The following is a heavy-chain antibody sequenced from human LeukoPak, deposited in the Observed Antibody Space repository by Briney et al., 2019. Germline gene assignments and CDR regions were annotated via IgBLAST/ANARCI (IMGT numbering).Heavy chain of an antibody. CDR2: ISSSSSYI. CDR1: GFPFSSYS. D-gene: IGHD6-19*01. J-gene: IGHJ4*02. Sequence: GGPLRLSCAASGFPFSSYSMNWVRQAPGKGLEWVSSISSSSSYIYYADSVKGRFTISRDNAKNSLYLQMNSLRAEDTAVYYCARGGAVAPKFNFDYWGQGTLVTVSS. CDR3: ARGGAVAPKFNFDY. V-gene: IGHV3-21*01.